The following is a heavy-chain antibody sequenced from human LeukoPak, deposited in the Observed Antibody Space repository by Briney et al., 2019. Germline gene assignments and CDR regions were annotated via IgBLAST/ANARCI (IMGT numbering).Heavy chain of an antibody. CDR2: IHIYRGNT. CDR3: ARDVGITVADSLDP. CDR1: GYTFTSYD. Sequence: GASVKVSCKASGYTFTSYDINWVRQAPGQGLEWMGWIHIYRGNTNYAQKFQGRVTMTTDTSTSTVYMEVRGLRSDDTAMYYCARDVGITVADSLDPWGQGTLVTVSS. D-gene: IGHD6-13*01. J-gene: IGHJ5*02. V-gene: IGHV1-18*01.